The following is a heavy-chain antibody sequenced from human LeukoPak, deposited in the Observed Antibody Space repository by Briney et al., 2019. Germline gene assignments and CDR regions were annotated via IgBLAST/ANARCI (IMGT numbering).Heavy chain of an antibody. V-gene: IGHV3-23*01. CDR3: AKRSGSYHFDY. Sequence: GSLRLSCAASGFTFSTYAMSWVRPAPGKGLEWVSAISGSGGTTYYADSVKGRFTISRDNSKNTVHLQMNSLRAEDTAVYYCAKRSGSYHFDYWGQGTLVTVSS. CDR1: GFTFSTYA. CDR2: ISGSGGTT. J-gene: IGHJ4*02. D-gene: IGHD1-26*01.